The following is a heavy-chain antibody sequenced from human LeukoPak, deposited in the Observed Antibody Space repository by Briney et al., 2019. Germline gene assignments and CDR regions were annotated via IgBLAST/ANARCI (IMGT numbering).Heavy chain of an antibody. CDR3: ARAGKVVVVAVGPAPLDY. J-gene: IGHJ4*02. CDR1: GFTFSSYA. CDR2: ISYDGSNK. Sequence: PGGSLRLFCAASGFTFSSYAMHWVRQAPGKGLEWVAVISYDGSNKYYADSVKGRFTITRDNSNNTLYLQMNSLRAEDTAVYYCARAGKVVVVAVGPAPLDYWGQGTLVTVSS. D-gene: IGHD2-15*01. V-gene: IGHV3-30*04.